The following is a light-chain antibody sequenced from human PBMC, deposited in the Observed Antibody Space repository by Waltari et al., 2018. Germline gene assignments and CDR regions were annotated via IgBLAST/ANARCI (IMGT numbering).Light chain of an antibody. CDR3: QAWDSTTAV. Sequence: SFELTQSPSVSVSLGQKATITCAGDTLGSIFVSRYKQNPGQSPVLVVYQDNRRPSWTPERFSGSNSGSTATLIISGTQAMDEADYYCQAWDSTTAVFGGGTKLTVL. J-gene: IGLJ2*01. V-gene: IGLV3-1*01. CDR2: QDN. CDR1: TLGSIF.